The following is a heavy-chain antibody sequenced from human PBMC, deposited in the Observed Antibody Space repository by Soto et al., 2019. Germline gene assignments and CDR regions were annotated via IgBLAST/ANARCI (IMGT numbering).Heavy chain of an antibody. V-gene: IGHV3-48*01. D-gene: IGHD2-2*01. CDR1: GFTFSSYS. CDR3: ASAAYIVVVPADNMGGLPDY. CDR2: ISSSSSTI. Sequence: GGSLRLSCAASGFTFSSYSMNWVRQAPGKGLEWVSYISSSSSTIYYADSVKGRFTISRENAKNSLYLQMNSLRAEDTAVYYCASAAYIVVVPADNMGGLPDYWGQGTLVTVSS. J-gene: IGHJ4*02.